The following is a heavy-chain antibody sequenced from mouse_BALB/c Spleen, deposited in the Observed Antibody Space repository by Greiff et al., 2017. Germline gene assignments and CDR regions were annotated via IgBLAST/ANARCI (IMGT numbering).Heavy chain of an antibody. CDR1: GFTFSDYY. CDR2: ISDGGSYT. Sequence: EVQVVESGGGLVKPGGSLKLSCAASGFTFSDYYMYWVRQTPEKRLEWVATISDGGSYTYYPDSVKGRFTISRDNAKNNLYLQMSSLKFEDTAMYYCARDRYEGNYYAMDYWGQGTSVTVSS. CDR3: ARDRYEGNYYAMDY. D-gene: IGHD2-12*01. J-gene: IGHJ4*01. V-gene: IGHV5-4*02.